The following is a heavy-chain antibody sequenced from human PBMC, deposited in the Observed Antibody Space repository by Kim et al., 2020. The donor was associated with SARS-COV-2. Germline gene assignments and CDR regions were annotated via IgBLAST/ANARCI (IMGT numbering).Heavy chain of an antibody. CDR2: IYYSGST. CDR1: GGSISSSSYY. CDR3: ARLTGHDAIDI. V-gene: IGHV4-39*01. D-gene: IGHD4-4*01. J-gene: IGHJ3*02. Sequence: SETLSLTCTVSGGSISSSSYYWGWIRQPPGKGLEWIGSIYYSGSTYYNPSLKSRVTISVDTSKNQFSLKLSSVTAADTAVYYCARLTGHDAIDICGQGKIVTVSS.